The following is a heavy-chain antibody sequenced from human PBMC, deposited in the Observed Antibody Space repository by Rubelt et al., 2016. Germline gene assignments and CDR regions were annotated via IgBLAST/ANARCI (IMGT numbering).Heavy chain of an antibody. Sequence: QLQLLESGPGLVKPSETLSLTCTVSGGSISSSSYYWGWIRQPPGKGLEWIGSIYYSGNIYHNPSLHGRVTLSVDTSKNQFSLKLSSVTAADTAVYYGARTYYHGSGETDCWGQGTLVTVSS. V-gene: IGHV4-39*07. CDR1: GGSISSSSYY. CDR2: IYYSGNI. D-gene: IGHD3-10*01. J-gene: IGHJ4*02. CDR3: ARTYYHGSGETDC.